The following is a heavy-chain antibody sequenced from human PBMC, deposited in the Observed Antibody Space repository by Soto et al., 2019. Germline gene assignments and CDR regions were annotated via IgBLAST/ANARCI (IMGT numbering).Heavy chain of an antibody. J-gene: IGHJ5*02. D-gene: IGHD3-9*01. Sequence: SETLSLTCTVSGGSISSSSYYWGWIRQPPGKGLEWIGSIYYSGSTYYNPSLKSRVTISVDTSKNQFSLKLSSVTAADTAVYYCARHMNDILTGPNWFDPWGQGTLVTVSS. CDR2: IYYSGST. CDR1: GGSISSSSYY. CDR3: ARHMNDILTGPNWFDP. V-gene: IGHV4-39*01.